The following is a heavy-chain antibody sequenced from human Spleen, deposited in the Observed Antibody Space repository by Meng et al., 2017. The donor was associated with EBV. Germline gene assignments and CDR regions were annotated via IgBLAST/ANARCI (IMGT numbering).Heavy chain of an antibody. CDR3: ARDFGGIQHHVFDY. CDR2: IIPSFGVA. J-gene: IGHJ4*02. V-gene: IGHV1-69*17. CDR1: GGKLSTYA. D-gene: IGHD3-10*01. Sequence: VACGAEGKKACVVVKVSLKASGGKLSTYAIAWVRQAPGQGFEWMGGIIPSFGVANYAQKFQGRVTITADKSTNTAYMELDSLRPEDTAIYYCARDFGGIQHHVFDYWGQGTLVTVSS.